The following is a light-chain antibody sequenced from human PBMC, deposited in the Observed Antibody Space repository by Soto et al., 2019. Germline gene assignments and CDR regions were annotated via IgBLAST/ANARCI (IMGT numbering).Light chain of an antibody. J-gene: IGKJ3*01. Sequence: DIQMTQSPSTLSASVGDRVTITCRASQTISTWLAWYQQKPGKAPKLLIYKASSLESGVPSRFSGSGSGTEITLTISSLQPDDFATYYCQQYNGYSFTFGPGTKVDIK. CDR1: QTISTW. V-gene: IGKV1-5*03. CDR3: QQYNGYSFT. CDR2: KAS.